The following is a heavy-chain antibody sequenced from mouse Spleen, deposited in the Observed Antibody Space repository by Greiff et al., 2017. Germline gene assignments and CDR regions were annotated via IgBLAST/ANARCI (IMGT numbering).Heavy chain of an antibody. Sequence: EVKVVESEGGLVQPGSSMKLSCTASGFTFSDYYMAWVRQVPEKGLEWVANINYDGSSTYYLDSLKSRFIISRDNAKNILYLQMSSLKSEDTATYYCARDLPLYWYFDVWGAGTTVTVSS. D-gene: IGHD6-1*01. CDR2: INYDGSST. J-gene: IGHJ1*01. CDR3: ARDLPLYWYFDV. V-gene: IGHV5-16*01. CDR1: GFTFSDYY.